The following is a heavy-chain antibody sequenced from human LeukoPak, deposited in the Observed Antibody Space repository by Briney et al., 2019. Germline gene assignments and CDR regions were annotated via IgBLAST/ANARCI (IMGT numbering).Heavy chain of an antibody. CDR1: GGSINTGSYY. CDR3: ASSDGYERVGFDY. Sequence: PSETLSLRCNVSGGSINTGSYYWSWIRQSPEKGLEWIGYVSYTGRTDYNPSLRGRATILQDTSKNQFSLSLSSVTTADTAVYYCASSDGYERVGFDYWGQGTLVTVSS. CDR2: VSYTGRT. J-gene: IGHJ4*02. V-gene: IGHV4-61*01. D-gene: IGHD3-22*01.